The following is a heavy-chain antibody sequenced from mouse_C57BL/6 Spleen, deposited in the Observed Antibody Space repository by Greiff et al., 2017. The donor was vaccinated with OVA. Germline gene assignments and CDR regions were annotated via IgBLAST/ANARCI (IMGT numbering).Heavy chain of an antibody. J-gene: IGHJ4*01. CDR2: IDPSDSYT. V-gene: IGHV1-50*01. D-gene: IGHD2-4*01. CDR3: ARRRDYDRNAMDY. Sequence: QVQLQQSGAELVKPGASVKLSCKASGYTFTSYWMQWVKQRPGQGLEWIGAIDPSDSYTNYNQKFKGKATLTVDTSSSTAYMQLSRLTSEDSAVYYCARRRDYDRNAMDYWGQGTSVTVSS. CDR1: GYTFTSYW.